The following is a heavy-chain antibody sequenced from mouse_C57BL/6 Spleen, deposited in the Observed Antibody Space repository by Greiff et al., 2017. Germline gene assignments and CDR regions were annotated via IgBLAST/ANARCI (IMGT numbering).Heavy chain of an antibody. V-gene: IGHV5-17*01. Sequence: EVQLVESGGGLVKPGGSLKLSCAASGFTFSDYGMHWVRQAPEKGLEWVAYISSGSSTIYYAETVTGRFTISRDNAKNTLFLQMTSLRSEDTAMYYCAKGDCARMDGWGQGTSVTAS. J-gene: IGHJ4*01. CDR1: GFTFSDYG. CDR2: ISSGSSTI. CDR3: AKGDCARMDG.